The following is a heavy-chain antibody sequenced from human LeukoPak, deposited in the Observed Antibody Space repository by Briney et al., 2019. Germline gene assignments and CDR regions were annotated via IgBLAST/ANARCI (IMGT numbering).Heavy chain of an antibody. Sequence: PGGSLRLSCAGSGFTFSSYAMHWVRQAPGKGLEYVSAISSNGGSTYYANSVKGRFTISRDNSKNTLYLQMGSLRAEDMAVYYCARGLYEQLIDYWGQGTLVTVSS. CDR2: ISSNGGST. V-gene: IGHV3-64*01. CDR1: GFTFSSYA. D-gene: IGHD3-16*01. CDR3: ARGLYEQLIDY. J-gene: IGHJ4*02.